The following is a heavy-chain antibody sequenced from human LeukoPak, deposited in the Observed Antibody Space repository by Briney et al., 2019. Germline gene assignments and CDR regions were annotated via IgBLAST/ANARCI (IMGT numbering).Heavy chain of an antibody. CDR3: ARLVCDGGSCYPGVEAFDI. Sequence: SVKVSCKASGGTFSSYAISWVRQAPGQGLEWMGRIIPILGMANYAQKFQGRVTITADKSTSTAYMELSSLRSEDTAVYYCARLVCDGGSCYPGVEAFDIWGQGTMVTVSP. CDR1: GGTFSSYA. CDR2: IIPILGMA. D-gene: IGHD2-15*01. V-gene: IGHV1-69*04. J-gene: IGHJ3*02.